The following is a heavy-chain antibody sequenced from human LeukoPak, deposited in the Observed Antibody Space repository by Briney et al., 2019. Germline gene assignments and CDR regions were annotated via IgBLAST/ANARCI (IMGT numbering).Heavy chain of an antibody. CDR2: ISGSGAST. J-gene: IGHJ4*02. CDR1: GFTLSTNA. V-gene: IGHV3-23*01. Sequence: PGGSLRFSCLTSGFTLSTNAMSWVRQAPGKGLEWISGISGSGASTYYADSVKGRFTISRDDSRNTLYLQMNSLRGDDTAVYYCAKDVGKWESLHFFDYWGQGTLVTVSS. CDR3: AKDVGKWESLHFFDY. D-gene: IGHD1-26*01.